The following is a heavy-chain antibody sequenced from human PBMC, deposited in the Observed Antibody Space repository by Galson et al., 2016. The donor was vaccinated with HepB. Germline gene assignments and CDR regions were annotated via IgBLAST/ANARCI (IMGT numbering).Heavy chain of an antibody. CDR2: IYHSGST. Sequence: SETLSLTCAVSGGSISSRNWWSWVRQPPGKGLEWIGEIYHSGSTNYNPSLKSRVTISVDKSRNQFSLRLSSVTATDTAMYYCASLGYCGVDDCYSVFWGQGTLVTVSS. CDR3: ASLGYCGVDDCYSVF. D-gene: IGHD2-21*01. J-gene: IGHJ4*02. V-gene: IGHV4-4*02. CDR1: GGSISSRNW.